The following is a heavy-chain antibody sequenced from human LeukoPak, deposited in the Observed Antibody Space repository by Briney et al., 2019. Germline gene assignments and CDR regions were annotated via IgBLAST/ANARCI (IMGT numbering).Heavy chain of an antibody. J-gene: IGHJ4*02. Sequence: GRSLRPSCAASGFTFSSYGMHWVRQAPGKGLGWVAVISYDGSNKYYADSVKGRFTTSKDNSKNTLYLQTNSLRAEDTAVYYCAKGGVVPAAFDYWGRGTLVTASS. CDR3: AKGGVVPAAFDY. D-gene: IGHD2-2*01. CDR2: ISYDGSNK. CDR1: GFTFSSYG. V-gene: IGHV3-30*18.